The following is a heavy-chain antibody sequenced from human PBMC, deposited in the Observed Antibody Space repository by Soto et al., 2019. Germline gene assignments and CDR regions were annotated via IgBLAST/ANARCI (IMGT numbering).Heavy chain of an antibody. CDR1: GFTFGSYA. D-gene: IGHD3-22*01. Sequence: GGSLRLSCAASGFTFGSYAMSWVRLAPGKGLEWVSVAGPSGSSTFYADSVRGRFTISRDNVENTLYLQMNSLRVADTALYFCARTYYYDSTGYYRTFDYWGQGTLVTVAS. J-gene: IGHJ4*02. V-gene: IGHV3-23*01. CDR2: AGPSGSST. CDR3: ARTYYYDSTGYYRTFDY.